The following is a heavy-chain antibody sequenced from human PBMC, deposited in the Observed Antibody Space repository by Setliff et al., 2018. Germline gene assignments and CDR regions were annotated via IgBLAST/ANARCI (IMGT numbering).Heavy chain of an antibody. CDR1: GFTFSSYA. J-gene: IGHJ3*02. CDR3: VRLYPFDI. V-gene: IGHV3-23*01. Sequence: PGGSLRLSCAASGFTFSSYAMTWVRQAPGKGLEWVSGISGSGGATYYAASVKGRFSISRDNSKNTLSLQMNSLRAEDTAIYYCVRLYPFDIWGRGTMVTVSS. CDR2: ISGSGGAT. D-gene: IGHD2-15*01.